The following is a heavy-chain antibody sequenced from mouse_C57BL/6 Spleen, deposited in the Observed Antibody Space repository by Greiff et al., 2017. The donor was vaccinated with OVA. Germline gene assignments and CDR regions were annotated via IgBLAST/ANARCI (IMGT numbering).Heavy chain of an antibody. CDR3: TRDRLTGYFDY. CDR1: GFTFSSYA. J-gene: IGHJ2*01. D-gene: IGHD4-1*01. V-gene: IGHV5-9-1*02. Sequence: EVMLVESGEGLVKPGGSLKLSCAASGFTFSSYAMSWVRQTPEKRLEWVAYISSGGDYIYYADTVKGRFTISRDNARNTLYLQMSSLKSEDTAMYYCTRDRLTGYFDYWGQGTTLTVSS. CDR2: ISSGGDYI.